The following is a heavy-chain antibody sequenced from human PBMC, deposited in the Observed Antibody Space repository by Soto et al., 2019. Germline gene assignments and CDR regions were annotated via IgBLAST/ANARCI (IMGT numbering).Heavy chain of an antibody. CDR3: ARGVGYYYDSSGYKDAFDI. V-gene: IGHV3-13*01. J-gene: IGHJ3*02. CDR1: GFTFSSYD. Sequence: EVQLVESGGGLVQPGGSLRLSCASSGFTFSSYDMHWVRQATGKGLEWVSAIGTAGDTYYPGSVKGRFTISRENAKNSLYLHMNSLRAEDTAVYYCARGVGYYYDSSGYKDAFDIWGQGTMVTVAS. CDR2: IGTAGDT. D-gene: IGHD3-22*01.